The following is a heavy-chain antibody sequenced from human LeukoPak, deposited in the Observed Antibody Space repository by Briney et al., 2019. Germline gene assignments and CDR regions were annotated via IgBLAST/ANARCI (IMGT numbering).Heavy chain of an antibody. D-gene: IGHD5-24*01. V-gene: IGHV1-46*01. J-gene: IGHJ4*02. CDR2: INPSGGST. Sequence: GASVKVSCKASGYTFTSYYMHWVRQAPGQGLEWMGIINPSGGSTSYAQKFQGRVTMTRDTSTSTVYMELSSLRSEDTAVYYCAGVGYNFGNSLPFDHWGQGTLVTVSS. CDR3: AGVGYNFGNSLPFDH. CDR1: GYTFTSYY.